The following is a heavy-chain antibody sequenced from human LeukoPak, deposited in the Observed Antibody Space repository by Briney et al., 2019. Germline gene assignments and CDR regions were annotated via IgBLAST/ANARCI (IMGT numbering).Heavy chain of an antibody. J-gene: IGHJ3*02. D-gene: IGHD3-9*01. CDR2: ISSSSSTI. CDR1: GFTFSSYS. CDR3: ARATGDILTGPDAFDI. V-gene: IGHV3-48*04. Sequence: GGSLRLSCAASGFTFSSYSVSWVRQAPGKGLEWVSYISSSSSTIYYADSVKGRFTISRDNAKNSLYLQMNSLRAEDTAVYYCARATGDILTGPDAFDIWGQGTMVTVSS.